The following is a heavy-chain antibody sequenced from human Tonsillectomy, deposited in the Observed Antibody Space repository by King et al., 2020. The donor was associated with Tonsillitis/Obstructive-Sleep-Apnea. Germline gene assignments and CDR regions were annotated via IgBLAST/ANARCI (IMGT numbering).Heavy chain of an antibody. CDR3: VRDDKDGRHLDY. J-gene: IGHJ4*02. CDR1: GYTFTTNY. V-gene: IGHV1-46*01. Sequence: VQLVQSGAEVKKPGASVKVSCKASGYTFTTNYVHWVRQAPGQGLEWMGIINPSDGITTYAQKFQGRVTMTRDTSTRTVNMELSSLRAEDTAVYYCVRDDKDGRHLDYWGQGSLVSVSS. CDR2: INPSDGIT. D-gene: IGHD2-15*01.